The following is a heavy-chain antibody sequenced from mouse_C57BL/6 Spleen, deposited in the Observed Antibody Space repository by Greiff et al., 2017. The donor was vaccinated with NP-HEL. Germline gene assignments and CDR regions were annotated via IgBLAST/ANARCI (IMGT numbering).Heavy chain of an antibody. D-gene: IGHD1-1*01. CDR2: IDPSDSYT. J-gene: IGHJ3*01. Sequence: VQLQQSGAELVMPGASVKLSCKASGYTFTSYWMHWVQQRPGQGLEWIGEIDPSDSYTNYNQKFKGKSTLTVDKSSSTAYMQLSSLSSEDSAVYCFARGYYGSCLAWFAYWGQGTLVTVSA. CDR3: ARGYYGSCLAWFAY. V-gene: IGHV1-69*01. CDR1: GYTFTSYW.